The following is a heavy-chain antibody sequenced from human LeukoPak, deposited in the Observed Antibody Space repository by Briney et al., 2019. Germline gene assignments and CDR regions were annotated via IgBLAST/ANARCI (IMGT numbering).Heavy chain of an antibody. V-gene: IGHV4-59*08. Sequence: PSETLSLTCTVSGGSISSYYWSWIRQPPGKGLEWIGYIYYSGSTNYNPSLKSRVTISVDTSKNQFSLKLSSVTAADTAVYYCASGRRFLEWLSPYYYYYGMDVWDQGTTVTVSS. CDR1: GGSISSYY. CDR3: ASGRRFLEWLSPYYYYYGMDV. J-gene: IGHJ6*02. CDR2: IYYSGST. D-gene: IGHD3-3*01.